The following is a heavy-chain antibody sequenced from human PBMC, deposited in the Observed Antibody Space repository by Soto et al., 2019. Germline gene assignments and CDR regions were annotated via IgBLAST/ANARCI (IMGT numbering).Heavy chain of an antibody. V-gene: IGHV3-23*01. CDR3: AKDGAVWYDYVWGAFDI. Sequence: GGSLRLSCAASGFTFSSYAMSWVRQAPGKGLEWVSAISGSGGSTYYADSVKGRFTISRDNSKNTLYLQMNSLRAEDTAAYYCAKDGAVWYDYVWGAFDIWGQGTMVTVSS. J-gene: IGHJ3*02. CDR2: ISGSGGST. D-gene: IGHD3-16*01. CDR1: GFTFSSYA.